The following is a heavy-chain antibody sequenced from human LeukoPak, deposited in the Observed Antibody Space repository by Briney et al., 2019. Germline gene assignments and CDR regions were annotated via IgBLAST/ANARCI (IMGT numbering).Heavy chain of an antibody. V-gene: IGHV2-5*02. CDR1: GFSLRTTGVG. D-gene: IGHD5-18*01. CDR3: AHYVDTARGGPFFDY. Sequence: SGPTLVKPTQILTLTCSFSGFSLRTTGVGVGWTRQPPGRALEWLALIYWGNNKVSSPSLKSRLTITKDTSKNQVVLTMSNMDPEDTATYFCAHYVDTARGGPFFDYWGQGTLVTVSS. CDR2: IYWGNNK. J-gene: IGHJ4*02.